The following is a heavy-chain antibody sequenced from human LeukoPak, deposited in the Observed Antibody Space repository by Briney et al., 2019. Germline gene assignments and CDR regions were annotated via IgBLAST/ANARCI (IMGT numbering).Heavy chain of an antibody. CDR1: GYTFTSYG. J-gene: IGHJ4*02. CDR2: INTYNGNT. D-gene: IGHD4-23*01. Sequence: GASVKVSCKASGYTFTSYGINWVRQAPGQGLEWMGWINTYNGNTNYAQTLQGRVTMTTDTSTSTAYVELRSLRSDDTAVYCCARVGTGNSDFDYWGQGSLVTVSS. CDR3: ARVGTGNSDFDY. V-gene: IGHV1-18*01.